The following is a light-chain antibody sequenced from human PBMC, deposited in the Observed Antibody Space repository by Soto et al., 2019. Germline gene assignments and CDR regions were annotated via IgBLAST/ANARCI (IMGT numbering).Light chain of an antibody. Sequence: EVVLTQSPATLSLSPGEGATLSCRASQSVSNSLAWYQQRPGQAPRLLIYEASKRATGIPASFSGSGSGTDFTLTISSLESEDFAVYYCQQRSTWPWTFGQGTNLEI. V-gene: IGKV3-11*01. CDR3: QQRSTWPWT. CDR2: EAS. J-gene: IGKJ2*02. CDR1: QSVSNS.